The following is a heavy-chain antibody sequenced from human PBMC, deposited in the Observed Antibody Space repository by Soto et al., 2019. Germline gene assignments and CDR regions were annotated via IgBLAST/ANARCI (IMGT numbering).Heavy chain of an antibody. CDR3: ARDPMVRGVIIVGSYYYGMDV. J-gene: IGHJ6*02. D-gene: IGHD3-10*01. V-gene: IGHV1-69*01. CDR2: IIPIFGTA. Sequence: QVQLVQSGAEVKKPGSSVKVSCKASGGTFSSYAISWVRQAPGQGLEWMGGIIPIFGTANYAQKFQGRVTITADESTSTAYMELSSLRSEDTAVYYCARDPMVRGVIIVGSYYYGMDVWGHGTTVTVSS. CDR1: GGTFSSYA.